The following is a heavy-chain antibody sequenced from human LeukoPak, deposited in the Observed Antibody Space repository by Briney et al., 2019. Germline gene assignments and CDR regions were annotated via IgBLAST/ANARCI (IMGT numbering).Heavy chain of an antibody. CDR2: IYHSGST. CDR1: GYSISSGYY. D-gene: IGHD1-26*01. Sequence: SETLSLTCAVSGYSISSGYYWGWIRQPPEKGLEWIGSIYHSGSTYYNPSLKSRVTISVDTSKNQFSLKLSSVTAADTAVYYCARHSGSYLGAFDIWGQGTMVTVSS. V-gene: IGHV4-38-2*01. J-gene: IGHJ3*02. CDR3: ARHSGSYLGAFDI.